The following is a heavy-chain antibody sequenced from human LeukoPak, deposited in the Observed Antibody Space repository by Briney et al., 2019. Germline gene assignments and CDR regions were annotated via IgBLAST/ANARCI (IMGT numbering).Heavy chain of an antibody. D-gene: IGHD2-15*01. CDR3: ARLLSSWYYFGS. V-gene: IGHV5-51*01. CDR1: GYSFTNYW. Sequence: GAXLKISFKGSGYSFTNYWIGWVRQMAGKGVEGMGIIYPDDCDTRYSPSFEGQVTISADKSISTAYLQWSSLKASDTAMYYCARLLSSWYYFGSWGQGTLVTVSS. J-gene: IGHJ4*02. CDR2: IYPDDCDT.